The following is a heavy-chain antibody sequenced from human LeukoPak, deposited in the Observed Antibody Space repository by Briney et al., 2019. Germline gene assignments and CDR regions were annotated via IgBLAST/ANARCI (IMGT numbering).Heavy chain of an antibody. CDR3: ARSKADGDYTFGY. CDR2: IYYSGST. D-gene: IGHD4-17*01. V-gene: IGHV4-30-4*01. J-gene: IGHJ4*02. Sequence: SETLSLTCTVSGGSISSGDYDWSWIRQPPGKGLEWIGYIYYSGSTYYNPSLKSRVTISVDTSKNQFSLKLSSVTAADTAVYYCARSKADGDYTFGYWGQGTLVTVSS. CDR1: GGSISSGDYD.